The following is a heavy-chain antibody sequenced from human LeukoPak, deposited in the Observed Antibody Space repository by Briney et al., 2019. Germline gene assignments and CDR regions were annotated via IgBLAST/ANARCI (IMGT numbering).Heavy chain of an antibody. CDR1: GFTFSSYS. V-gene: IGHV3-21*01. CDR2: ISSSSSYI. Sequence: GGSLRLSCAASGFTFSSYSMNWVRQAPGKGLEWDSSISSSSSYIYYADSVKGRFTISRDNAKNSLYLQMNSLRAEDTAVYYCARDRYYYDSSGYLYYFDYWGQGTLVTVSS. CDR3: ARDRYYYDSSGYLYYFDY. D-gene: IGHD3-22*01. J-gene: IGHJ4*02.